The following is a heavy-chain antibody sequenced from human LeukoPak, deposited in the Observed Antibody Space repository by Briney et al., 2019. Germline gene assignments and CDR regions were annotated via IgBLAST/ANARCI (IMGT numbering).Heavy chain of an antibody. J-gene: IGHJ4*02. CDR1: GGSFSGYY. D-gene: IGHD3-22*01. CDR2: INHSGST. CDR3: ARSNRVIPRRYFDY. Sequence: SETLSLTCAVYGGSFSGYYWSWIRQPPGKGLEWIGEINHSGSTNYNPSLKSRVTISVETSKNQFSLKLSSVTAAATAVYYCARSNRVIPRRYFDYWGQGTLVTVSS. V-gene: IGHV4-34*01.